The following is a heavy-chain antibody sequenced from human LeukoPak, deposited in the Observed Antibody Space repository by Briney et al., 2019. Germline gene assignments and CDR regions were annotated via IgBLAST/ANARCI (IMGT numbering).Heavy chain of an antibody. CDR3: ARVGWELHFDY. Sequence: ASVKVSCKASGYTFTDYYMHWVRQAPGQGLEWVGWINPNSGGTNYAQKFQGRVTMTTDTSISTAYMDLSRLTSDDTAVYYCARVGWELHFDYWGQGTLVTVSS. V-gene: IGHV1-2*02. CDR1: GYTFTDYY. J-gene: IGHJ4*02. D-gene: IGHD1-26*01. CDR2: INPNSGGT.